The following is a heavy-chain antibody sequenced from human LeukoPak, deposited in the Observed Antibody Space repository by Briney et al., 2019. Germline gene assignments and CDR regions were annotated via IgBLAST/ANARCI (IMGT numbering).Heavy chain of an antibody. CDR2: IYYSGST. Sequence: PSETLSLTCTVSGGSISSSSYYWGWIRQPPGKGLEWIGSIYYSGSTYYNPSLKSRVTISVDTSKNQFSLKLSSVTAADTAVYYCARGYYDFCSGPIKTKTRFDYWGQGTLVTVSS. CDR3: ARGYYDFCSGPIKTKTRFDY. V-gene: IGHV4-39*07. J-gene: IGHJ4*02. D-gene: IGHD3-3*01. CDR1: GGSISSSSYY.